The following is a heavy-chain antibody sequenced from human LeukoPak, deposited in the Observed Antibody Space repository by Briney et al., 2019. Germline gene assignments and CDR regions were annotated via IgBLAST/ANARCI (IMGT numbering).Heavy chain of an antibody. J-gene: IGHJ4*02. V-gene: IGHV3-23*01. Sequence: PGGSLRLSCVASGFIFSNYAMSWVRQAPGKGLEWVSTISSTGYSTYYADSVKGRFTISRDNSKNTLYLQMNSLRAEDTAVYYCAKPQSGYSSSWYDYWGQGTLVTVSS. D-gene: IGHD6-13*01. CDR1: GFIFSNYA. CDR3: AKPQSGYSSSWYDY. CDR2: ISSTGYST.